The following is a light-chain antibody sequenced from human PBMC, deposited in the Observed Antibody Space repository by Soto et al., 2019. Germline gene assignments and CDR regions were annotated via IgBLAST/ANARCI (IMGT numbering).Light chain of an antibody. J-gene: IGLJ7*01. CDR2: SNN. V-gene: IGLV1-44*01. Sequence: QPVLTQPPSASGTPGQRVTISCSGSSSNIGRNTVNWYQQLPGTAPKLLIYSNNQRPSGVPDRFSGSKSGTSASLAISGLQSEDEADYYCAAWDDSLNAAVFGGGTQLTVL. CDR3: AAWDDSLNAAV. CDR1: SSNIGRNT.